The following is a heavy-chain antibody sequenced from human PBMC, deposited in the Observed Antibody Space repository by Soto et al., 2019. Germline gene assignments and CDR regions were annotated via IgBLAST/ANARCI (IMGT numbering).Heavy chain of an antibody. CDR1: GFTFSSNW. Sequence: EVQLVESGGGLVQPGGSLRLSCAASGFTFSSNWMDWVRQAPGKGLVWVSRLSPDGSSTDYADSVKGRFTISRDNAKNTLYMQMHSLSAEDTAVYYCARDYDGLRYWGQGALVTVSS. J-gene: IGHJ4*02. V-gene: IGHV3-74*01. D-gene: IGHD3-16*01. CDR2: LSPDGSST. CDR3: ARDYDGLRY.